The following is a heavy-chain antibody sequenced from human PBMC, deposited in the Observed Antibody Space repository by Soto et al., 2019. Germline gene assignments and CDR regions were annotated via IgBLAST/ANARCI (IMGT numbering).Heavy chain of an antibody. CDR2: IYYSGST. D-gene: IGHD6-13*01. J-gene: IGHJ5*02. CDR1: GGSISSGDYY. V-gene: IGHV4-30-4*01. Sequence: KTSETLSLTCTVSGGSISSGDYYWSWIRQPPGKGLEWIWYIYYSGSTYYNPSLKSRVTISVDTSKNQFSLKLSSVTAADTAVYYCARERPDGSRLDPWGQGTLVTVSS. CDR3: ARERPDGSRLDP.